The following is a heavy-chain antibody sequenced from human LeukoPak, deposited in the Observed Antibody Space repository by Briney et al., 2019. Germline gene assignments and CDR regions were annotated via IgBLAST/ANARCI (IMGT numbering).Heavy chain of an antibody. CDR1: GATFSSYA. CDR2: IIPIFGTA. CDR3: ARVDCSSTSCHDYYYYYYMDV. V-gene: IGHV1-69*13. J-gene: IGHJ6*03. Sequence: SMKVSCKASGATFSSYAISWVRQAPGQGLEWMGGIIPIFGTANYAQKFQGRVTITADESTSTAYMELSSLRSEDTAVYYCARVDCSSTSCHDYYYYYYMDVWGKGTTVTVSS. D-gene: IGHD2-2*01.